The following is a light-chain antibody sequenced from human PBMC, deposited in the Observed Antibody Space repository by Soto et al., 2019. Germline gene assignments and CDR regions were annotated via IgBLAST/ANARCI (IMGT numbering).Light chain of an antibody. J-gene: IGKJ1*01. Sequence: DTVLTQSPGTLSLSPGERATLSCRASQSVSSSDLAWYQQKPGQAPRLLIYTTSSRATGIPDRFSGSGSGTDFTLTISRLEPEDFAVYYCQQYGSSPRTFGQGTKVDIK. CDR1: QSVSSSD. CDR3: QQYGSSPRT. V-gene: IGKV3-20*01. CDR2: TTS.